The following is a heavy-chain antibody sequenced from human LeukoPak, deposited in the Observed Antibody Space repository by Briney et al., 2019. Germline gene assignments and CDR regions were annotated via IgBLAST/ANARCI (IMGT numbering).Heavy chain of an antibody. Sequence: GGSLRLSCAASGFTFSTYWMHWVRQAPGKGLVWVSRINTDGSNTNYADSVKGRFTISRDNAENTLYLQMNSLRAEDTAVYYCARLGPASSGWPESFDYWGQGTLVTVSS. J-gene: IGHJ4*02. V-gene: IGHV3-74*01. CDR3: ARLGPASSGWPESFDY. D-gene: IGHD6-19*01. CDR2: INTDGSNT. CDR1: GFTFSTYW.